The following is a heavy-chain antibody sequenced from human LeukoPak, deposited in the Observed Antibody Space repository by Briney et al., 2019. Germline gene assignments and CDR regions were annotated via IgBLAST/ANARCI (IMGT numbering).Heavy chain of an antibody. CDR2: MSSDGIKT. Sequence: GGSLRLSCAAPGFTFSNYAMNWVRQAPGKGLEWVALMSSDGIKTYYADSVKGRFTISRDSSKGTLYLQMSSLRADDTAVYYCAKDHAGTGRAFEYWGQGTLVTVSS. CDR3: AKDHAGTGRAFEY. D-gene: IGHD1-1*01. V-gene: IGHV3-30*04. CDR1: GFTFSNYA. J-gene: IGHJ4*02.